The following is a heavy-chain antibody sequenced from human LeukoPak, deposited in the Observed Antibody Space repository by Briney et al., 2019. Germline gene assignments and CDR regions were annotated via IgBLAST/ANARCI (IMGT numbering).Heavy chain of an antibody. V-gene: IGHV1-8*03. CDR1: GYTFASYD. CDR3: ARGPPDYYDMGDDAFDV. Sequence: ASVKVSCKASGYTFASYDINWVRQATGQGLEWMGWMNPNSGNTGYAQKFQGRVTITRNTSISTAYMELSSLRSEDTAVYYCARGPPDYYDMGDDAFDVWGQGTMVTVSS. D-gene: IGHD3-22*01. CDR2: MNPNSGNT. J-gene: IGHJ3*01.